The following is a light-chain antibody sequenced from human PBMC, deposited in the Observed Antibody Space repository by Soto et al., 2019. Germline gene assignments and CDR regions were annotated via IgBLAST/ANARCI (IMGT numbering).Light chain of an antibody. CDR3: SLYISRTVV. V-gene: IGLV2-14*01. CDR1: SSNIGGYNY. CDR2: EVS. Sequence: QSVLTQPASVSGSPGQSITISCTGASSNIGGYNYVSWYQQHPGKVPKLMIYEVSKRPSGVSNRFSGSKSDNTASLTISGLQAEDEADYYCSLYISRTVVFGGGTKVTVL. J-gene: IGLJ3*02.